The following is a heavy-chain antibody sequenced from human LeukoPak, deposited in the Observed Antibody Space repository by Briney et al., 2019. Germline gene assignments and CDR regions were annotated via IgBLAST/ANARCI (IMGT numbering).Heavy chain of an antibody. Sequence: GRSLRLSCAASGFTFSSYAMHWVRQAPGKGLEWVAVISYDGSNKYYADFVKGRFTISRDNSKNTLYLQMNSLRAEDTAVYYCARGPSGYHNTGGQGTLVTVSS. CDR3: ARGPSGYHNT. V-gene: IGHV3-30*03. J-gene: IGHJ4*02. D-gene: IGHD5-12*01. CDR1: GFTFSSYA. CDR2: ISYDGSNK.